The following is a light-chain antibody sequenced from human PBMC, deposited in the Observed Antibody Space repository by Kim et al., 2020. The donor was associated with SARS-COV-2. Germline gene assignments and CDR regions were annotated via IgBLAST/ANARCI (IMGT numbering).Light chain of an antibody. CDR1: HNINTY. J-gene: IGKJ4*01. CDR2: AAS. V-gene: IGKV1-39*01. Sequence: SVGDRVTIACRASHNINTYLNLYQQKPGEAPKLLIYAASTLQSGVPSRFSGSGSGTDFTLTISSLQPEDFAIYYCQQSHTAPLLTFGGGTKVDIK. CDR3: QQSHTAPLLT.